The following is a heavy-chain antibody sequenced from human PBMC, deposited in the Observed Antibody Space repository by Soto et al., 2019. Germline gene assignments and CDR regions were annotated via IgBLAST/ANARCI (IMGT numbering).Heavy chain of an antibody. J-gene: IGHJ5*02. CDR1: GFTFSSYA. CDR3: AKGPYYDILTGYWFDP. Sequence: GGSLSLSCAASGFTFSSYAMSWVRQAPGKGLEWVSAISGSGGSTYYADSVKGRFTISRDNSKNTLYLQMNSLRAEDTAVYYCAKGPYYDILTGYWFDPWGQGTLVTVSS. CDR2: ISGSGGST. D-gene: IGHD3-9*01. V-gene: IGHV3-23*01.